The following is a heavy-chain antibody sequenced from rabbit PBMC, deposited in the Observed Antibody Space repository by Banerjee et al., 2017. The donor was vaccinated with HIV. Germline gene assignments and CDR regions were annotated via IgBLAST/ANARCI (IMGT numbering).Heavy chain of an antibody. J-gene: IGHJ4*01. V-gene: IGHV1S40*01. CDR3: ARENYIGYAYATFDL. CDR2: IYTGDGST. Sequence: QSLEESGGGLVKPGASLTLTCTASGFSFSSSYYMSWVRQAPGKGPEWIGCIYTGDGSTYYASWAKGRFTISKTSSTTVTLQMTSLTAADTATYFCARENYIGYAYATFDLWGPGTLVTVS. CDR1: GFSFSSSYY. D-gene: IGHD6-1*01.